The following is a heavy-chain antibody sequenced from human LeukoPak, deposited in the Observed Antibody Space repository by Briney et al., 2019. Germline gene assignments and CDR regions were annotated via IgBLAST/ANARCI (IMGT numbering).Heavy chain of an antibody. CDR1: GGSINSYY. CDR2: INHSGST. Sequence: TSETLSLTCIVSGGSINSYYWSWIRQPPGKGLEWIGEINHSGSTNYNPSLKSRVTISVDTSKNQFSLKLSSVTAADTAVYYCARGSGYVGRAMRWGQGTLVTVSS. D-gene: IGHD3-16*01. CDR3: ARGSGYVGRAMR. V-gene: IGHV4-34*01. J-gene: IGHJ4*02.